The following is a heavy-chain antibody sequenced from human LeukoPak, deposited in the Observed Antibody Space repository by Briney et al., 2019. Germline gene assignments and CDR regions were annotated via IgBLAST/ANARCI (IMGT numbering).Heavy chain of an antibody. CDR2: IYYSGST. D-gene: IGHD5-18*01. Sequence: SETLSLTCSVSDGSISSYYWSWIRQPPGKGLEWLGYIYYSGSTNYNPSLKSRVTISLDTSKNQFSLQLSSVTAADTAVYYCARHLRGYSYGPSDSWGQGTLVTVSS. CDR1: DGSISSYY. J-gene: IGHJ4*02. CDR3: ARHLRGYSYGPSDS. V-gene: IGHV4-59*08.